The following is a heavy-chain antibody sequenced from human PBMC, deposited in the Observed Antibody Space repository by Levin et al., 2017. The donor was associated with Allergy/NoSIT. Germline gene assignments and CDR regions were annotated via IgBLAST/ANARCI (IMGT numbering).Heavy chain of an antibody. CDR3: AREEDH. CDR2: IYSGGST. V-gene: IGHV3-66*01. Sequence: SGGSLRLSCAASGFTVSSNYMSWVRQAPGKGLEWVSVIYSGGSTYYADSVKDRFTISRDYSKNTLYLQMNSLRAEDTAVYYCAREEDHWGQGTLVTVSS. J-gene: IGHJ4*02. CDR1: GFTVSSNY.